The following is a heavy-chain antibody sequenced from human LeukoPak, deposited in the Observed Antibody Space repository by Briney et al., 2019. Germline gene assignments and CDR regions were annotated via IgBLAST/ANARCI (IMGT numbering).Heavy chain of an antibody. CDR1: GFSSNDYA. CDR2: IYWNSDRI. D-gene: IGHD3-10*01. CDR3: AREGPGTFYPNWFDP. Sequence: PGRSLRLSCAASGFSSNDYAMHWVRQAPGKGLEWVSGIYWNSDRIDYADSVKGRFTISRDNAKNSLYLQMNSLRAEDTAVYYCAREGPGTFYPNWFDPWGQGTLVTVSS. V-gene: IGHV3-9*02. J-gene: IGHJ5*02.